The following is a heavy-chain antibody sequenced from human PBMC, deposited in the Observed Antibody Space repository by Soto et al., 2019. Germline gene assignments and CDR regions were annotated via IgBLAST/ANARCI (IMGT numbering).Heavy chain of an antibody. J-gene: IGHJ4*02. V-gene: IGHV1-69*01. CDR2: IIPIFGTP. Sequence: QVQLVQSGAEVKKPGSSVKVSCKASGGIFSTYAISWLRQAPGQGLEWMGGIIPIFGTPNYAQRFQGRVTITAAESTSTAYMELSRLRSEDTAVYYCARDRDYYGSGNYYNRIDFWGQGTLVTVSS. CDR3: ARDRDYYGSGNYYNRIDF. D-gene: IGHD3-10*01. CDR1: GGIFSTYA.